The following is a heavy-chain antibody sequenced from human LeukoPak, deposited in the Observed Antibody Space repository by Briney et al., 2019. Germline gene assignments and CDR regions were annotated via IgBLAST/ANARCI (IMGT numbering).Heavy chain of an antibody. CDR3: AKANRDHLSHYYGVDV. CDR1: GFTFSSYG. CDR2: ISYDGSNK. V-gene: IGHV3-30*18. D-gene: IGHD3-10*01. J-gene: IGHJ6*02. Sequence: GGSLRLSCAASGFTFSSYGMHWVRQAPGKGLEWVAVISYDGSNKYYTDSVKGRFTISRDNSKNTLYLQMNSLRAEDTAVYYCAKANRDHLSHYYGVDVWGQGTTVVVSS.